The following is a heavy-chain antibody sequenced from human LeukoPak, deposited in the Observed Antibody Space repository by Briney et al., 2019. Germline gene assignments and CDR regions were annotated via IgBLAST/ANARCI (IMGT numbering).Heavy chain of an antibody. CDR3: AGTDYGGPTRGTDY. D-gene: IGHD4-23*01. CDR2: ISSSSSYI. CDR1: GFTFGDYA. Sequence: GGSLRLSCTASGFTFGDYAMSWVRQAPGKGLEWVSSISSSSSYIYYADSVKGRFTISRDNAKNSLYLQMNSLRAEDTAVYYCAGTDYGGPTRGTDYWGQGTLVTVSS. V-gene: IGHV3-21*01. J-gene: IGHJ4*02.